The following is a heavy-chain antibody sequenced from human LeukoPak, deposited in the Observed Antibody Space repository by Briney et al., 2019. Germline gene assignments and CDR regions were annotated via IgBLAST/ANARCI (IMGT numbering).Heavy chain of an antibody. V-gene: IGHV1-18*01. Sequence: ASVKVSCKASGYTFTSYGISWVRQAPGQGLEWMGWISAYNGNTNYAQKLQGRVTMTTDTSTSTAYKELRSLRSDDTAVYYCARGRITIFGVVRRGYFDYWGQGTLVTVSS. CDR2: ISAYNGNT. J-gene: IGHJ4*02. D-gene: IGHD3-3*01. CDR3: ARGRITIFGVVRRGYFDY. CDR1: GYTFTSYG.